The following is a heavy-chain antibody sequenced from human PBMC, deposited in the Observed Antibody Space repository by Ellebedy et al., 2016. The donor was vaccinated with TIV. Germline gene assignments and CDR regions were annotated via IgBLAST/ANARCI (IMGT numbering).Heavy chain of an antibody. CDR3: ARRYMDV. V-gene: IGHV3-7*01. CDR2: IKQDGSEQ. J-gene: IGHJ6*03. Sequence: GGSLRLXXAPSGFTFSRYWMSWVRQAPGKGLEWVTNIKQDGSEQYYVDSAKGRFTISRDNAKNSVYLQMNNLRAEDTAVYYCARRYMDVWGRGTTVTVSS. CDR1: GFTFSRYW.